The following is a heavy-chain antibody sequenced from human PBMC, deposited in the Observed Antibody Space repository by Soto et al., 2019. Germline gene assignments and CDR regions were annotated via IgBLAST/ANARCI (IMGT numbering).Heavy chain of an antibody. V-gene: IGHV4-34*01. J-gene: IGHJ6*02. CDR1: GGSFSGYY. CDR3: ARGLDIAARYYYYGMDV. CDR2: INHSGST. D-gene: IGHD6-6*01. Sequence: SETLSLTCAVYGGSFSGYYWSWIRQPPGKGLEWIGEINHSGSTNYNPSLKSRVTISVDTSKNQFSLKLSSVTAADTAVYYCARGLDIAARYYYYGMDVWGQGTTVTVS.